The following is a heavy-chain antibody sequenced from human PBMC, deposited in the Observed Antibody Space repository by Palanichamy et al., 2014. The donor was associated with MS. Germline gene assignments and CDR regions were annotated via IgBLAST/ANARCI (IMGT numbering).Heavy chain of an antibody. CDR3: ARWGQLYCSGGSCYKGLDY. CDR2: IDPSDSYT. J-gene: IGHJ4*02. D-gene: IGHD2-15*01. Sequence: EVQLVQSGAEVKKPGESLRISCKGSGYSFTSYWISWVRQMPGKGLEWMGRIDPSDSYTNYSPSFQGHVTISADKSISTAYLQWSSLKASDTAMYYCARWGQLYCSGGSCYKGLDYWGQGTLVTVSS. V-gene: IGHV5-10-1*03. CDR1: GYSFTSYW.